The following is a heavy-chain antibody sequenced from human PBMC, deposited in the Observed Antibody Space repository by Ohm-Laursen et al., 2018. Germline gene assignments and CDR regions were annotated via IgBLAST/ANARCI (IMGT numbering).Heavy chain of an antibody. D-gene: IGHD3-16*01. V-gene: IGHV3-9*01. CDR1: GFTFDNYA. Sequence: SLRLSCTASGFTFDNYAMHWVRQAPGKGLEWVSGISWNNGYIGYADSVKGRFTTSRDNAKNSLYLQMNSLRAEDTALYYCAKGEGYAGAHWGQGTLVTVSS. CDR2: ISWNNGYI. J-gene: IGHJ4*02. CDR3: AKGEGYAGAH.